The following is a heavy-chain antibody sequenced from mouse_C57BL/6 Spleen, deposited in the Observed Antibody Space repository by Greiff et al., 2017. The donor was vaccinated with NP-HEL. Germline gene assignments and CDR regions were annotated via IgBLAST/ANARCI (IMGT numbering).Heavy chain of an antibody. J-gene: IGHJ4*01. Sequence: VQLQQSGPELVKPGASVKISCKASGYAFSSSWMNWVKQRPGKGLEWIGRIYPGDGDTNYNGKFKGKATLTADKSSSTAYMQLSSLTSEDSAVYCCAREGGLRQDYAMDYWGQGTSVTVSS. D-gene: IGHD2-4*01. CDR1: GYAFSSSW. CDR2: IYPGDGDT. CDR3: AREGGLRQDYAMDY. V-gene: IGHV1-82*01.